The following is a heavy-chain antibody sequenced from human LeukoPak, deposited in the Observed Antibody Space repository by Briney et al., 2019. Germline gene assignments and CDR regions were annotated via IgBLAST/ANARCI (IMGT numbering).Heavy chain of an antibody. CDR1: GGSFSGYY. Sequence: SETLSLTCVVYGGSFSGYYWSWIRQPPGKGLEWIGEINHSGSTSYNPSLKSRVTISVDTSKNQFSLKLSSVTAADTAVYYCARGPGRYYYYYYYMDVWGKGTTVTVSS. J-gene: IGHJ6*03. V-gene: IGHV4-34*01. D-gene: IGHD7-27*01. CDR2: INHSGST. CDR3: ARGPGRYYYYYYYMDV.